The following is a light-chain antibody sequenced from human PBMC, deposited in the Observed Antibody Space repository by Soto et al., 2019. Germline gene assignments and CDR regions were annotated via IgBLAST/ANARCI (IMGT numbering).Light chain of an antibody. CDR2: RAS. V-gene: IGKV3-20*01. CDR1: QTISSSF. J-gene: IGKJ3*01. CDR3: HQFGSSPLDT. Sequence: EIVLTQSPGTLSLSPGERATLSCRASQTISSSFLAWYQQKPGQAPRLLIYRASRRAPRIPDRFSGSGSWTDFTLTISRLEPEDFAVYSCHQFGSSPLDTFGPGTKVEIK.